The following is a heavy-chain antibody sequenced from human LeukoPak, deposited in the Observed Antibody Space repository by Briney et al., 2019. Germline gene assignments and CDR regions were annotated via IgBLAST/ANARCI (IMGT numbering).Heavy chain of an antibody. Sequence: GGSLRLSCAASGFTFSSYAMSWVRQAPGKGLEWVSVISGSGGSTYYADSVKGRFTISRDNSKNALYLQMNSLRAEDTAVYYCAKGTTTLVVTKIDYWGQGTLVTVSS. D-gene: IGHD4-23*01. J-gene: IGHJ4*02. CDR3: AKGTTTLVVTKIDY. V-gene: IGHV3-23*01. CDR1: GFTFSSYA. CDR2: ISGSGGST.